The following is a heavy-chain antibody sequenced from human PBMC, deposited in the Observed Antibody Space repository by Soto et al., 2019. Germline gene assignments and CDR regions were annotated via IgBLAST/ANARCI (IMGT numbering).Heavy chain of an antibody. Sequence: QVQLVQSGAEVKKPGASVKVSCKASGYTFTSYGISWVRQAPGQGLEWMGWISAYNGNTNYAQKLQGRVTMTTDTSTSTAYMGLRSLRSDDTAVYYCSRDRTLLWFGELLGYWGQGTLVTVSS. D-gene: IGHD3-10*01. CDR2: ISAYNGNT. J-gene: IGHJ4*02. V-gene: IGHV1-18*01. CDR1: GYTFTSYG. CDR3: SRDRTLLWFGELLGY.